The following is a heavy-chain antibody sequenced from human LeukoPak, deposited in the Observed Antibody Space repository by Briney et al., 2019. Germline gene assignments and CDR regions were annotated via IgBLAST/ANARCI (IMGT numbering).Heavy chain of an antibody. V-gene: IGHV3-7*01. CDR1: GFTFSSYW. J-gene: IGHJ3*02. CDR2: IKQDGSEK. Sequence: QAGGSLRLSCAASGFTFSSYWMSWVRQAPGKGLEWVANIKQDGSEKYYVDSVKGRFTISRDNAKNSLYLQMNSLRAEDTAVYYCARDRSVGYYDSSGYDAPGAFDIWGQGTMVTVSS. CDR3: ARDRSVGYYDSSGYDAPGAFDI. D-gene: IGHD3-22*01.